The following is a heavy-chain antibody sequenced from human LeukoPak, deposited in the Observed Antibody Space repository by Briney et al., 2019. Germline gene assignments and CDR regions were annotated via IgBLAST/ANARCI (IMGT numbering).Heavy chain of an antibody. CDR1: GLSVSSNC. Sequence: GGSLRLSCAASGLSVSSNCMSCVRQAPGGGLEWVSFIYSGGNTYYSDSWKGGFTTSRDNSKNRVPLQMNRLRAGDRAMYYCARRAGDYSHPYDYWGQGTLVTVSS. D-gene: IGHD3-22*01. CDR2: IYSGGNT. J-gene: IGHJ4*02. CDR3: ARRAGDYSHPYDY. V-gene: IGHV3-53*01.